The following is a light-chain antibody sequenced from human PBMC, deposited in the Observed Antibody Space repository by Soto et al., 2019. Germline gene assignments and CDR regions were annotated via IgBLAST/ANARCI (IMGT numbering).Light chain of an antibody. CDR3: CSYAGSYTPYV. CDR2: DVD. Sequence: SVLTQPRSVSGSPGQSVTISCTGTSSDIGAFNYVSWYQHHPGRVPKLIMYDVDKRPSGVPDRFSGSNSGTTASLTISGLQAEDEADYYCCSYAGSYTPYVFGSGTKVTVL. V-gene: IGLV2-11*01. CDR1: SSDIGAFNY. J-gene: IGLJ1*01.